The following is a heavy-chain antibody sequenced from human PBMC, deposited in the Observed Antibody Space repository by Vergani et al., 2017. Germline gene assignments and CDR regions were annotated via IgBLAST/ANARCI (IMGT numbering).Heavy chain of an antibody. CDR1: GFTFSSYS. D-gene: IGHD6-13*01. Sequence: EVQLVESGGGLVKPGGSLRLSCAASGFTFSSYSMNWVRQAPGKGLEWVSSISSSSSYIYYADSVKGRFTISRDNAKNSLYLQMNSLRAEDTAVYYCARDRAAAGTLMDAFDIWGQGTMVTVSS. CDR2: ISSSSSYI. V-gene: IGHV3-21*01. J-gene: IGHJ3*02. CDR3: ARDRAAAGTLMDAFDI.